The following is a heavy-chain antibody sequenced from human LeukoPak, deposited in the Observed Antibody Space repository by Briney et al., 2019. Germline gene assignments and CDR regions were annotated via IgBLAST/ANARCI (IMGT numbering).Heavy chain of an antibody. CDR3: AKDGAGSWFGEAT. J-gene: IGHJ5*02. V-gene: IGHV3-30*18. Sequence: PAMSLTLSCAASAFTFSSYRMQCVPQAPDKGLHWLALISYDGSNKHYPDSVKGRFTISRDNSNTTLYLQMNSLRAEDTPVYYCAKDGAGSWFGEATWGQGTLVTVSS. D-gene: IGHD6-13*01. CDR2: ISYDGSNK. CDR1: AFTFSSYR.